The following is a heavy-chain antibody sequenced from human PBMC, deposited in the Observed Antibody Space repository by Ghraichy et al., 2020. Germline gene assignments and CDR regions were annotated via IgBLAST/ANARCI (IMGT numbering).Heavy chain of an antibody. D-gene: IGHD4-11*01. J-gene: IGHJ4*02. CDR3: ARLVPNHSNYFDY. CDR2: LYPGDSDT. Sequence: GGSLRLSCKGSGYSFTSYWIGWVRQMPGKGLEWMGILYPGDSDTRYSPSFQGQVTISADKSISTAYLQWSSLQASDTAMYYCARLVPNHSNYFDYWGQGTLVTVSS. V-gene: IGHV5-51*01. CDR1: GYSFTSYW.